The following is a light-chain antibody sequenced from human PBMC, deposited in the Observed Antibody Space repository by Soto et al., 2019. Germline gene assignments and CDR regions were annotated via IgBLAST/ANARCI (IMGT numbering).Light chain of an antibody. CDR2: EGS. V-gene: IGLV2-23*01. CDR1: SSDVGSYNL. CDR3: CSYAGSSTYV. Sequence: QSSLTQPSSVSGCPEQSITICCTRASSDVGSYNLVSWYQQHPGKAPKLMIYEGSKRPSGVSNRFSGSKSGNTASLTISGLQSEDEADNYCCSYAGSSTYVFGTGTKVPV. J-gene: IGLJ1*01.